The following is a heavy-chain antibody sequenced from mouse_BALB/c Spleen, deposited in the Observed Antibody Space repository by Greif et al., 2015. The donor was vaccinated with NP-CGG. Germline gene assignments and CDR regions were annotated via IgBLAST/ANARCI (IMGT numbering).Heavy chain of an antibody. J-gene: IGHJ1*01. CDR2: IYPGNSDT. CDR3: TTTTAIWYFDV. D-gene: IGHD1-2*01. Sequence: VQLQQSGTVLARPGASVKMSCKASGYSFTSYWMHWVKQRPGQGLEWIGAIYPGNSDTSYNQKFKGKAKLTAVTSASTAYMELSSLTNEDSAVYYCTTTTAIWYFDVWGAGTTVTVSS. V-gene: IGHV1-5*01. CDR1: GYSFTSYW.